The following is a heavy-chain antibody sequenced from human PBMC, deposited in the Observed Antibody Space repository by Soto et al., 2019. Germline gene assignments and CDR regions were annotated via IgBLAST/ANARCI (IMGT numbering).Heavy chain of an antibody. CDR3: PTLGRADYPPLAA. V-gene: IGHV3-30*14. CDR1: GFLFSTST. D-gene: IGHD4-17*01. CDR2: ISSRGTDI. Sequence: QARLVQSGGGLVQSGRSLTLSCEASGFLFSTSTLTWVRRAPGKGLEWVAEISSRGTDIYYADSVKGRFTISRDNSKNTLYLLLDSVKSDDTALYFWPTLGRADYPPLAAWGQGTLVTVSS. J-gene: IGHJ5*02.